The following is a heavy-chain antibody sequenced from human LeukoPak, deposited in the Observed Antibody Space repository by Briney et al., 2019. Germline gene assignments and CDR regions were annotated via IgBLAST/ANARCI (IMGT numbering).Heavy chain of an antibody. D-gene: IGHD4-17*01. Sequence: SETLSLTCAVYGESFSGYYWSWIRQPPGKGLEWIGEINHSGSTNYNPSLKSRVTISVDTSKNPFSLKLSSVTAADTAVYYCARAPYALPDYWGQGTLVTVSS. CDR1: GESFSGYY. V-gene: IGHV4-34*01. CDR3: ARAPYALPDY. CDR2: INHSGST. J-gene: IGHJ4*02.